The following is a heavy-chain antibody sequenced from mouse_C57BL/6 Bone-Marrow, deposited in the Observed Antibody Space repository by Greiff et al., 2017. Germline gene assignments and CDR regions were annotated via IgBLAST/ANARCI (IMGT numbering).Heavy chain of an antibody. CDR3: TRALNCYGIDY. Sequence: EVQLEQPGAELVKPGASVKLSCTASGFTFTDYYIHWVKQRPEQGLEWIGRIDPGDGDTNYAPKFKDKATITVDTSSNTAYLQLSSLTSEDSAVYCCTRALNCYGIDYWGQGTALTVSA. CDR2: IDPGDGDT. D-gene: IGHD1-1*01. CDR1: GFTFTDYY. J-gene: IGHJ2*01. V-gene: IGHV14-2*01.